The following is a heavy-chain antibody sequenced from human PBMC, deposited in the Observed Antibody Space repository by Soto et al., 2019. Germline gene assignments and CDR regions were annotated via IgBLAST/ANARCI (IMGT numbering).Heavy chain of an antibody. D-gene: IGHD3-22*01. J-gene: IGHJ3*02. Sequence: ASVKVSCKASGYTFTSYYMHWVRQAPGQGLEWMGIINPSGGSTSYAQKFQGRVTMTRDTFTSTVYMELSSLRSEDTAVYFCARELPYRVNVVVIDAFDIWGQGTMVTVSS. CDR2: INPSGGST. CDR1: GYTFTSYY. V-gene: IGHV1-46*01. CDR3: ARELPYRVNVVVIDAFDI.